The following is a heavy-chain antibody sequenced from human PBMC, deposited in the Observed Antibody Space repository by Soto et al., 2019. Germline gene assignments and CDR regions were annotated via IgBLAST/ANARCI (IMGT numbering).Heavy chain of an antibody. CDR1: GFTFSSYA. V-gene: IGHV3-23*01. J-gene: IGHJ3*01. CDR2: ITGSGDYT. D-gene: IGHD4-17*01. CDR3: GKDPNGDYLGAFDF. Sequence: EVQMLESGGGLVQPGGSLRLSCAASGFTFSSYALTWVRQAPGKGLEWVSSITGSGDYTRYTDSVKGRFTITRDNAKNTLFLQMKSLRADDTAIYYCGKDPNGDYLGAFDFWGHGTMVTVSS.